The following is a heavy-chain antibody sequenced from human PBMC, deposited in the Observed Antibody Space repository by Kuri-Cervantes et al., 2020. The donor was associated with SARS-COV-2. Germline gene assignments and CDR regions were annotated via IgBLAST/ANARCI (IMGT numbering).Heavy chain of an antibody. J-gene: IGHJ4*02. CDR2: INHSGST. D-gene: IGHD6-19*01. Sequence: GSLRLSCAVYGGSFSGYYWSWIRQPPGKGLEWIGEINHSGSTNYNPSLKSRVTISVDTSKNQFSLKLSSVTAADTAVYYCAREGGHSSGWMSHFDYWGQGTLVTVSS. V-gene: IGHV4-34*01. CDR1: GGSFSGYY. CDR3: AREGGHSSGWMSHFDY.